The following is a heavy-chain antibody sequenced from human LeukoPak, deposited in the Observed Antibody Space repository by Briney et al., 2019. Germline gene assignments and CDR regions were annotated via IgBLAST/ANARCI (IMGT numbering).Heavy chain of an antibody. CDR3: AKPYTSGYFDY. V-gene: IGHV3-30*18. D-gene: IGHD3-22*01. Sequence: GRSLRLSCAGSGFTFSTYGMYWVRQAPGKGLEWVAVISYDGSNEYYADSVKGRFTISRDNSKNTVCLQMNSLRPEDTAVYYCAKPYTSGYFDYWGQGTLVTVSS. CDR1: GFTFSTYG. CDR2: ISYDGSNE. J-gene: IGHJ4*02.